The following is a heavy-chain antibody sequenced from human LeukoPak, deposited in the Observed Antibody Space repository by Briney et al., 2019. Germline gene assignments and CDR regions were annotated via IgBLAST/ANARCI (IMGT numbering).Heavy chain of an antibody. CDR2: ISAYNGNT. D-gene: IGHD1-26*01. CDR1: GYTFPRYG. V-gene: IGHV1-18*01. CDR3: ARARYLTGSRDDACDI. Sequence: GASVQVSCKASGYTFPRYGIRWVRQAAAQGLEWMAWISAYNGNTDYAQKLQGRVTMTTDTSTSTAYMELRSLRSDDTAVYYCARARYLTGSRDDACDIWGQGTVVTVSS. J-gene: IGHJ3*02.